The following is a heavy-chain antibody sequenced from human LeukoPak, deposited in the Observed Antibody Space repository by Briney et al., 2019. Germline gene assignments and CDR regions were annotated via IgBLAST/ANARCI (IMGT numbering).Heavy chain of an antibody. CDR3: AKGACTGGSCRYKFDY. Sequence: GGSLRLSCAASGFTFSSYAMNWVRQAPGKGLEWVSGISGSGGSTYYADSVKGRFTISRDNSKNTLFLQMNGLRAEDTAVYYCAKGACTGGSCRYKFDYWGQGTLVTVSS. CDR2: ISGSGGST. D-gene: IGHD2-15*01. CDR1: GFTFSSYA. J-gene: IGHJ4*02. V-gene: IGHV3-23*01.